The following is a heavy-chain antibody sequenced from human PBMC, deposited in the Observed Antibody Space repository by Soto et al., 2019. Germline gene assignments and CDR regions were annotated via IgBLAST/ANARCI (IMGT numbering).Heavy chain of an antibody. CDR3: ARDVYSSGFHP. V-gene: IGHV4-4*07. CDR1: GGSISTYY. CDR2: IYTSGST. D-gene: IGHD6-19*01. J-gene: IGHJ5*02. Sequence: SETLSLTCTVSGGSISTYYWSWIRQPAGKGLEWIGRIYTSGSTNFNPSLRGRVTMSLITSKNQLSLKLTSVTAADTAVYYCARDVYSSGFHPWAKGTLVTVS.